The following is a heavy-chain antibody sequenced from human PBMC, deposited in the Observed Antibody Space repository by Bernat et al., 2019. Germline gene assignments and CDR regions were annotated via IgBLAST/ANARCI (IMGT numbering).Heavy chain of an antibody. J-gene: IGHJ5*02. V-gene: IGHV4-30-4*01. CDR2: IYYSGST. Sequence: QVQLQESGPGLVKPSQTLSLTCTVSGGSISSGDYYWSWIRQTPGKGLEWIGYIYYSGSTYYNPSLKSRVTISVDTSKNQFSLKLSSVTAADTAVYYCARAPLWFGELYPEYSWFDPWGQGTLVTVSS. CDR3: ARAPLWFGELYPEYSWFDP. CDR1: GGSISSGDYY. D-gene: IGHD3-10*01.